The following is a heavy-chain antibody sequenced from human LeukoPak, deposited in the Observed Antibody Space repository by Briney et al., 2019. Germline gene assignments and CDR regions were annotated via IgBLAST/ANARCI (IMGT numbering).Heavy chain of an antibody. CDR2: IRYDGSNK. CDR3: ARDLDYYGSGSPLYYFDY. CDR1: GFTFSSYG. V-gene: IGHV3-30*02. J-gene: IGHJ4*02. D-gene: IGHD3-10*01. Sequence: GGSLRLSCAASGFTFSSYGMHWVRQAPGKGLEWVAFIRYDGSNKYYADSVKGRFTISRDNSKNTLYLQMNSLRAEDTAVYYCARDLDYYGSGSPLYYFDYWGQGTLVTVSS.